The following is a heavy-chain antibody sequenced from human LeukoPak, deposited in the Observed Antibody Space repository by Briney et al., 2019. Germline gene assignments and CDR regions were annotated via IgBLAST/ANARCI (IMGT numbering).Heavy chain of an antibody. CDR3: ARGVDTAMDRAFDI. CDR1: GGTFSSYA. Sequence: ASVKVSCEASGGTFSSYAISWVRQAPGQGLEWMGRIIPILGIANYAQKFQGRVTITADKSTSTAYMELSSLRSEDTAVYYCARGVDTAMDRAFDIWGQGTMVTVSS. D-gene: IGHD5-18*01. V-gene: IGHV1-69*04. CDR2: IIPILGIA. J-gene: IGHJ3*02.